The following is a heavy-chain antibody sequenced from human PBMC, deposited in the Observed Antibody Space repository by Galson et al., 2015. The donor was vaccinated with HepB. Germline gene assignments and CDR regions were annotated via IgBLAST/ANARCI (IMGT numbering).Heavy chain of an antibody. CDR2: ISAYNGNT. V-gene: IGHV1-18*01. Sequence: SVKVSCKASGYTFTSYGISWVQQAPGQGLEWMGWISAYNGNTNYAQKLQGRVTMTTDTSTSTAYMELRSLRTDDTAVYYCARDNAGATGEEGPFDIWGQGTMVTVSS. CDR1: GYTFTSYG. D-gene: IGHD1-26*01. CDR3: ARDNAGATGEEGPFDI. J-gene: IGHJ3*02.